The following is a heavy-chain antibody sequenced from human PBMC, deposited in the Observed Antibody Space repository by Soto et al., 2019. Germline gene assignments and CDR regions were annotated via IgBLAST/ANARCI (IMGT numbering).Heavy chain of an antibody. CDR1: GFTFSDYY. Sequence: QVQLVESGGGLVKPGGSLRLSCAASGFTFSDYYMSWIRQAPGKGLEWVPYISSSGDITYYADSVKGRVTISRDNAKNSLYLQMHNLRAEDTAVYYCARDLGYYDSSGYFDYWGQGTLITVSS. CDR3: ARDLGYYDSSGYFDY. V-gene: IGHV3-11*01. J-gene: IGHJ4*02. CDR2: ISSSGDIT. D-gene: IGHD3-22*01.